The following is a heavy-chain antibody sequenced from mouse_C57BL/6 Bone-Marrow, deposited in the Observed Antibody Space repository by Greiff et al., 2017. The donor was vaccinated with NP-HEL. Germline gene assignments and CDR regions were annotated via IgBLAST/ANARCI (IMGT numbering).Heavy chain of an antibody. Sequence: EVQGVESGGGLVKPGGSLKLSCAASGFTFSDYGMHWVRQAPEKGLEWVAYISSGSSTIYYADTVKGRFTISRDNAKNTLFLQMTSLRSEDTAMYYCARQGAYYSNYDAMDYWGQGTSVTVSS. D-gene: IGHD2-5*01. CDR1: GFTFSDYG. CDR3: ARQGAYYSNYDAMDY. V-gene: IGHV5-17*01. CDR2: ISSGSSTI. J-gene: IGHJ4*01.